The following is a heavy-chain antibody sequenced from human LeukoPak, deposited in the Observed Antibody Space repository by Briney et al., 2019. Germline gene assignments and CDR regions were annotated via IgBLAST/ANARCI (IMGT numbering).Heavy chain of an antibody. CDR2: INPNSGGT. CDR3: ARGRCSGGSCYSRFFAFDI. CDR1: RYTFTGYY. V-gene: IGHV1-2*02. D-gene: IGHD2-15*01. J-gene: IGHJ3*02. Sequence: ASVKVSCKACRYTFTGYYMHWVRQAPGQGLEWMGWINPNSGGTNDAQKFQGRVTMTRDTSISTAYMELSRLRSDDTAVYYCARGRCSGGSCYSRFFAFDIWGQGTMVTVSS.